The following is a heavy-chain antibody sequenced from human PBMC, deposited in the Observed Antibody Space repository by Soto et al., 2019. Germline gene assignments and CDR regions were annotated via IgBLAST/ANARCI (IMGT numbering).Heavy chain of an antibody. CDR3: ARGDSSSSGADYYYGMDV. V-gene: IGHV6-1*01. J-gene: IGHJ6*02. D-gene: IGHD6-6*01. CDR2: TYYRSKWYN. CDR1: GDSVSRNSAA. Sequence: SQTQSLTCAISGDSVSRNSAAWNWIRQSPSRGLEWLGRTYYRSKWYNDYAVSVKSRITINPDTSKNQFSLQLNSVTPEDTAVYYCARGDSSSSGADYYYGMDVWGQGTTVTVSS.